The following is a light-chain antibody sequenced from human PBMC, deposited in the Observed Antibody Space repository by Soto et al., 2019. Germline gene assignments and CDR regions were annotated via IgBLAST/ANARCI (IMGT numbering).Light chain of an antibody. J-gene: IGKJ4*01. V-gene: IGKV3-15*01. CDR1: QSVRSN. CDR2: GAS. CDR3: QHYNNLWG. Sequence: EIVMTQSPATLSVSPGERVTLSCRASQSVRSNLAWYQQKPGQVPRGLIYGASTRAIGIPDRFSGSGSGTVFTLTISSLPSEELAVYYWQHYNNLWGFGGGTKVEIK.